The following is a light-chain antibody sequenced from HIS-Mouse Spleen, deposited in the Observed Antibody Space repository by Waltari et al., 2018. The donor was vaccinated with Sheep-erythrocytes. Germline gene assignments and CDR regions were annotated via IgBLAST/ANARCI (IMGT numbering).Light chain of an antibody. CDR2: DAS. CDR1: QDISNY. Sequence: DIQMTHSPSSLSASVGDRVTITCQASQDISNYLNWYQQNTGKAPKLLIYDASNLETGVPSRFSGSGSGTDFTFTISSLQPEDIATYYCQQYDNLPLTFGGGTKVEIK. J-gene: IGKJ4*01. V-gene: IGKV1-33*01. CDR3: QQYDNLPLT.